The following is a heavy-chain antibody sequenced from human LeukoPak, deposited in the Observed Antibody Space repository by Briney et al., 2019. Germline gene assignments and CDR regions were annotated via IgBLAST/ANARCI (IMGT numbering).Heavy chain of an antibody. CDR3: AIWGDYGDYVEGY. D-gene: IGHD4-17*01. V-gene: IGHV3-21*01. Sequence: PGGSLRLSCAASGFTFSSYSMNWVRQAPGKGLEWVSSISSSSSYIYYADSVKGRFTISRDNAKNSLYLQMNSLRAEDTAVYYCAIWGDYGDYVEGYWGQGTLVTVSS. CDR1: GFTFSSYS. CDR2: ISSSSSYI. J-gene: IGHJ4*02.